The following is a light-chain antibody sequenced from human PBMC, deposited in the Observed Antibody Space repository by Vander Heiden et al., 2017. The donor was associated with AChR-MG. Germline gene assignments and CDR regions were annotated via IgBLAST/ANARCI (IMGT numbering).Light chain of an antibody. J-gene: IGLJ2*01. V-gene: IGLV1-51*01. CDR2: DNT. CDR1: SSNIGLHY. Sequence: QSVLTQSPSVSAAAGQRVTISCSGSSSNIGLHYVSWYQQFPGTAPKVLIYDNTKRPSGIPDRFSASKSGTSATLDITGLQTGDEADYYCGTWDSSLSAVVFGGGTKVTV. CDR3: GTWDSSLSAVV.